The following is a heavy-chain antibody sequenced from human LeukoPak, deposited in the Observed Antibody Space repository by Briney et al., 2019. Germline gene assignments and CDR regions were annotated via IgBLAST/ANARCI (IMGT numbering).Heavy chain of an antibody. Sequence: SETLSLTCTVSGGSISSYYWSWIRQPPGKGLEWIGYIYYSGSTNYNPSLKSRVTISVDTSKNQFSLKLSSVTAADTAVYYVAXXXXXXGDYGDAFDIWGQGTMVTVSS. D-gene: IGHD4-17*01. CDR2: IYYSGST. CDR3: AXXXXXXGDYGDAFDI. J-gene: IGHJ3*02. V-gene: IGHV4-59*01. CDR1: GGSISSYY.